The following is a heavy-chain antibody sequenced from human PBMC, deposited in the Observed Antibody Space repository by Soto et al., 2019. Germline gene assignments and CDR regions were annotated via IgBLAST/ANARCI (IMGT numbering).Heavy chain of an antibody. D-gene: IGHD2-2*01. CDR1: GFTFSSYA. V-gene: IGHV3-23*01. CDR2: ISGSGGST. Sequence: GGSLRLSCAASGFTFSSYAMSWVRQAPGKGLEWVSAISGSGGSTYYADSVKGRFTISRDNSKNTLYLQMNSLRAEDTAVYYCAKRVRGYCSSTSCYQPDPLYYFDYWGQGTLVTVSS. J-gene: IGHJ4*02. CDR3: AKRVRGYCSSTSCYQPDPLYYFDY.